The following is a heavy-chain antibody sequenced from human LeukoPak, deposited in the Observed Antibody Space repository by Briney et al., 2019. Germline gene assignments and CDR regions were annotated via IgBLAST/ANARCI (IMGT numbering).Heavy chain of an antibody. V-gene: IGHV3-48*01. CDR1: GFTFSTYS. J-gene: IGHJ4*02. Sequence: GGPLRLSCAASGFTFSTYSMNWVRQAPGKGLEWLSSISSNSRTMYYADSVKGRFTISRDNAKNSLYLQMNSLRAKDTAVYYCAKDRIGGNWYFDYWGQGTLVTVSS. D-gene: IGHD4-23*01. CDR3: AKDRIGGNWYFDY. CDR2: ISSNSRTM.